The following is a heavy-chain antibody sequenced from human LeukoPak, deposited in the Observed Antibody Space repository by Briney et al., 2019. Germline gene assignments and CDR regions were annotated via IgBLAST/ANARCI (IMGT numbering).Heavy chain of an antibody. CDR1: GFTFDDYA. V-gene: IGHV3-9*01. D-gene: IGHD3-16*01. J-gene: IGHJ4*02. CDR2: ISWNSGSI. CDR3: AKDIAPRAVGGSDY. Sequence: PGRSLRLSCAASGFTFDDYAMHWVRHAPGKGLEWVSGISWNSGSIGYADSVKGRFTISRDNAKNSLYLQMNSLRAEDTALYYCAKDIAPRAVGGSDYWGQGTLVTVSS.